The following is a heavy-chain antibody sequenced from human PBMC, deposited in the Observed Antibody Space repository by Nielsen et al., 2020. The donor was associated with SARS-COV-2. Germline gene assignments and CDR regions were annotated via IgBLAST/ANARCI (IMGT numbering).Heavy chain of an antibody. CDR2: IYYSGST. Sequence: SETLSLTCTVSGGSISSYYWGWIRQPPGKGLEWIGSIYYSGSTYYNPSLKSRVTISVDTSKNQFSLKLSSVTAADTAVYYCARGRYFDWLLGDYWGQGTLVTVSS. CDR3: ARGRYFDWLLGDY. D-gene: IGHD3-9*01. CDR1: GGSISSYY. V-gene: IGHV4-39*01. J-gene: IGHJ4*02.